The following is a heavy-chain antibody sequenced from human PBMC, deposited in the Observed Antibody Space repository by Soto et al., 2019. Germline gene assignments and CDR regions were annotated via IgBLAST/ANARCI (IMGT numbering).Heavy chain of an antibody. CDR1: GYSFTSYW. D-gene: IGHD3-10*01. Sequence: GESLKISCKGSGYSFTSYWIGWVRQMPGKGLEWMGIIYPGDSDTRYSPSFQGQVTISADKSISTAYLQWSSLKASDTAMYYCARCYGSGSYYISCWFDPWGQGTLVTVSS. CDR3: ARCYGSGSYYISCWFDP. V-gene: IGHV5-51*01. J-gene: IGHJ5*02. CDR2: IYPGDSDT.